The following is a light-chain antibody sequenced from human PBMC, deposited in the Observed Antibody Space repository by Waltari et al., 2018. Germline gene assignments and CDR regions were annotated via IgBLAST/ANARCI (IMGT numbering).Light chain of an antibody. CDR1: QSVLSSSNNKNF. J-gene: IGKJ1*01. Sequence: DIVMTQSPDSLTVSLGERATVHCTSSQSVLSSSNNKNFLAWYQQKPGQPPKLLIYWASTRGSGVPDRFSGSGSGTDFTLTISSLQAEDVAVYYCQQYYITPPTFGQGTKVEIK. CDR3: QQYYITPPT. CDR2: WAS. V-gene: IGKV4-1*01.